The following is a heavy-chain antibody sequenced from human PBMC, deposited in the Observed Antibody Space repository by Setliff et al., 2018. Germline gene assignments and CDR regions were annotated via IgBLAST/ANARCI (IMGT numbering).Heavy chain of an antibody. CDR3: ARDDYDILTGSPGEDAFDI. D-gene: IGHD3-9*01. Sequence: SLRLSCAASGFTFSSYWMSWVRQAPGKGLEWVANIKQDGSEKYYVDSAKGRFTISRDNAKNSLFLQMNSLRAEDTAVYYCARDDYDILTGSPGEDAFDIWGQGTMVTVAS. CDR2: IKQDGSEK. V-gene: IGHV3-7*01. CDR1: GFTFSSYW. J-gene: IGHJ3*02.